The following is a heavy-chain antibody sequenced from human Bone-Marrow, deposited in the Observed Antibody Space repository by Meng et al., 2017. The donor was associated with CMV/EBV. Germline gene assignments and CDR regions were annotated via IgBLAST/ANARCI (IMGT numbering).Heavy chain of an antibody. CDR3: TTGDYYDSSGEFG. Sequence: EFTFSNAWMNWVRQAPGKGLEWVGRIKSKNDGGGTIDYAAPVKGRFTISRDDSKNTLYLQMNSLKTEDTAVYYCTTGDYYDSSGEFGWGQGTLVTVSS. CDR2: IKSKNDGGGTI. V-gene: IGHV3-15*01. CDR1: EFTFSNAW. J-gene: IGHJ4*02. D-gene: IGHD3-22*01.